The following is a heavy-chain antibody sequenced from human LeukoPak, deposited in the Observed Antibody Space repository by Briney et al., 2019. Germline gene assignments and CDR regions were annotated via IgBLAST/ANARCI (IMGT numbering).Heavy chain of an antibody. D-gene: IGHD5-18*01. V-gene: IGHV4-30-2*01. J-gene: IGHJ5*02. CDR1: GGSISSGGYY. Sequence: SETLSLTCTVSGGSISSGGYYWSWIRQPPGKGLEWIGYIYHSGSTYYNPSLKSRVTISVDRSKNQFSLRLSSVTAADTAVYYCARDRGYRVTWFDPWGQGTLVTVSS. CDR2: IYHSGST. CDR3: ARDRGYRVTWFDP.